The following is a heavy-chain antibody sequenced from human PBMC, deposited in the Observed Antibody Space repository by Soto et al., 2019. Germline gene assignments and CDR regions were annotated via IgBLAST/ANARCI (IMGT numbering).Heavy chain of an antibody. Sequence: SETLSLTCTVSGGSISSYYWSWIRQPPGKGLEWIGYIYYSGSTNYNPSLKSRVTISVDTSKNQFSLKLRSVTAADAAVFYCAGLYPYESSGYHLNYWGQGALVTVSS. CDR3: AGLYPYESSGYHLNY. CDR2: IYYSGST. CDR1: GGSISSYY. D-gene: IGHD3-22*01. V-gene: IGHV4-59*08. J-gene: IGHJ4*02.